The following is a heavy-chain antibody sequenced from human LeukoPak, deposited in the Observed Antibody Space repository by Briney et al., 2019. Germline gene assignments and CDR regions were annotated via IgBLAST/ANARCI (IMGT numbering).Heavy chain of an antibody. Sequence: GGSLRLSCAASGFTFSSYAMHWVRQAPGKGLEWVAVISYDGSNKYYADSVKGRFTISRDNSKNTLYLQMNSLRAEDTAVYYCARDQWGDHIFDYWGQGTLVTVSS. CDR1: GFTFSSYA. J-gene: IGHJ4*02. D-gene: IGHD2-21*02. CDR3: ARDQWGDHIFDY. CDR2: ISYDGSNK. V-gene: IGHV3-30*04.